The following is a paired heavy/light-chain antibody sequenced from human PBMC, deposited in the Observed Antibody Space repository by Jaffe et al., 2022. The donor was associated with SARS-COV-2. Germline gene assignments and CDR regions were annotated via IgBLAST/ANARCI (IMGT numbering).Heavy chain of an antibody. CDR3: TKDTSCNGPRCYKGFDF. V-gene: IGHV3-9*01. Sequence: EVQLVESGGGLVQPGRSLRLSCAASGFTFDDYAMHWVRQAPGKGLEWVSGISWNSGTIAYADSVKGRFTISRDNAKKSLYLQMNSLGAEDTAFYYCTKDTSCNGPRCYKGFDFWGQGILVTVSS. CDR1: GFTFDDYA. CDR2: ISWNSGTI. J-gene: IGHJ4*02. D-gene: IGHD2-2*01.
Light chain of an antibody. CDR1: SSDVGPYNY. V-gene: IGLV2-14*03. J-gene: IGLJ2*01. CDR3: SSYASSTRVV. CDR2: DVS. Sequence: QSALTQPASVSGSPGQSITISCTGTSSDVGPYNYVSWYQQHPGKVPKLIIYDVSNRPSGVSNRFSGSKSGNTASLTISGLQAEDEADYYCSSYASSTRVVFGGGTKLTVL.